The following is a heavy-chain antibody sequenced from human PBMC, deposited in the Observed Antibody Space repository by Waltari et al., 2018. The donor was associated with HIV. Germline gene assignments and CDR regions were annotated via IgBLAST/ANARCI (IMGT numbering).Heavy chain of an antibody. CDR3: ARARVRSGYGLYYYYGMDV. V-gene: IGHV4-61*02. J-gene: IGHJ6*02. Sequence: QVQLQESGPGLVKPSQTLSLTCTVSGGSIRSGSSYWSWIRQPAGKGLAWIGRIYTSGNTDYNPSLKSRVTISVDTSKNQFSLKLTSVTAADTAVYYCARARVRSGYGLYYYYGMDVWGQGTTVTVSS. D-gene: IGHD5-12*01. CDR1: GGSIRSGSSY. CDR2: IYTSGNT.